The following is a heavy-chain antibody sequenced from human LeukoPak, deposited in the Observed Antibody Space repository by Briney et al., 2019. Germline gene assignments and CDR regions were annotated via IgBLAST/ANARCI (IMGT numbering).Heavy chain of an antibody. CDR1: GFTFSSYA. CDR2: ISGSGGST. CDR3: AKPYYDSSGYYYGLDYYYGMDV. J-gene: IGHJ6*02. D-gene: IGHD3-22*01. Sequence: GGSLRLSCAASGFTFSSYAMSWVRQAPGKGLEWVSAISGSGGSTYYADSVKGRFTISRDNSKNTLYLQMNSLRAEDTAVYYRAKPYYDSSGYYYGLDYYYGMDVWGQGTTVTVSS. V-gene: IGHV3-23*01.